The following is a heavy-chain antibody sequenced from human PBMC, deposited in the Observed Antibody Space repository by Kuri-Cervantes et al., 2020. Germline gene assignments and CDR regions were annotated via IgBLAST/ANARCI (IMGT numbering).Heavy chain of an antibody. CDR1: GGSISSYY. CDR3: ARGDSNMAVDY. V-gene: IGHV4-59*13. D-gene: IGHD3-22*01. J-gene: IGHJ4*02. CDR2: IYYSGST. Sequence: SETLSLTCTVSGGSISSYYWSWIRQPPGKGLEWIGYIYYSGSTNYNPSLKSRVTISVDTSKNQFSLKLSSVTAADTAVYYCARGDSNMAVDYWGQGTLVTVSS.